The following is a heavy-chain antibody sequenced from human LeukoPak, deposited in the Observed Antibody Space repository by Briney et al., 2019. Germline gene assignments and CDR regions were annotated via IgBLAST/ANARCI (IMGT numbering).Heavy chain of an antibody. D-gene: IGHD6-19*01. V-gene: IGHV4-4*07. CDR1: GGSITRYY. J-gene: IGHJ4*02. CDR2: IYIIGST. Sequence: SETLSLTCTVPGGSITRYYWSWIRQSAGKGLEWIGRIYIIGSTTYNPSLKSRVTMSLPTSKNQFSLKLSSVTAADTAVYYCARDTTRSSGWYGIDYWGQGTLVTVSS. CDR3: ARDTTRSSGWYGIDY.